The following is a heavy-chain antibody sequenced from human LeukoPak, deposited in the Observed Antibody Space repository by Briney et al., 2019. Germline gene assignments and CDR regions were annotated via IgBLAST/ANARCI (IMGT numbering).Heavy chain of an antibody. Sequence: SGGSLRLSCTASEFTFRSYWMHWVRQAPGKGLVWVSRINSDGSSTSYADSVKGRFTISRDNAKNSLYLQMNSLTVEDTAMYYCAREGDYLFEYWGQGALVTVSS. D-gene: IGHD4-17*01. CDR3: AREGDYLFEY. J-gene: IGHJ4*02. CDR2: INSDGSST. CDR1: EFTFRSYW. V-gene: IGHV3-74*01.